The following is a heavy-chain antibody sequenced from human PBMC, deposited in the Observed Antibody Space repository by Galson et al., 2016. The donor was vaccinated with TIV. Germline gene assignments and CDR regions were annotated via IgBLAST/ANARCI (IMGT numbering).Heavy chain of an antibody. D-gene: IGHD1-26*01. Sequence: SLRLSCAASGFSFKTFGMHWVRQAPGKGLEWVAVITDDGSGDYYADSVKGRFTVSRDNYGNTLYLQMNSLKTEDTAVYYCTTGAQLVGSTYYWGQGTLVTVSS. CDR3: TTGAQLVGSTYY. CDR2: ITDDGSGD. CDR1: GFSFKTFG. V-gene: IGHV3-30*03. J-gene: IGHJ4*02.